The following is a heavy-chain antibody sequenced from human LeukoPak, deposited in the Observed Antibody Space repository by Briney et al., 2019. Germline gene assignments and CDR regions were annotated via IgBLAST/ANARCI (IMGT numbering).Heavy chain of an antibody. CDR2: ISWNSGGV. Sequence: GRSLRLSCAASGFSFDDYAMHWVRQAPGKGLEWGSGISWNSGGVDYADSVKGRFTISRDNAKNSLYLQMNSLRAEDMALYYCAKDIARYDSSGTIDYWGQGTLVTVSS. CDR3: AKDIARYDSSGTIDY. CDR1: GFSFDDYA. J-gene: IGHJ4*02. D-gene: IGHD3-22*01. V-gene: IGHV3-9*03.